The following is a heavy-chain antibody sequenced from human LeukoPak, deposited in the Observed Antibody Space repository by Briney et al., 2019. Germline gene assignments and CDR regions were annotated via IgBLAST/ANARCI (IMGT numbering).Heavy chain of an antibody. V-gene: IGHV1-8*01. Sequence: ASVKVSCKASGYTFTSYDINWVRLAPGQGLEWMGWMNPNSGNTGYAQKFQGRVTMTRNTSISTAYMELSSLRSEDTAVYYCARGPYGGDWFDPWGQGTLVTVSS. CDR1: GYTFTSYD. CDR2: MNPNSGNT. D-gene: IGHD3-10*01. J-gene: IGHJ5*02. CDR3: ARGPYGGDWFDP.